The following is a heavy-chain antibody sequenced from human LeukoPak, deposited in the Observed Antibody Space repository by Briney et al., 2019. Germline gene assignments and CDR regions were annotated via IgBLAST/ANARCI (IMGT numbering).Heavy chain of an antibody. CDR2: IYYSGST. D-gene: IGHD6-25*01. Sequence: PSETLSLTCTVSGGSISSYYWSWIRQPPGKGLEWIGYIYYSGSTNYNPSLKSRVTISVDTSKNQFSLKLSSVTAADTAVYYCARHGRQRLPKLSYFDYWGQGTLVTVSS. CDR3: ARHGRQRLPKLSYFDY. V-gene: IGHV4-59*08. J-gene: IGHJ4*02. CDR1: GGSISSYY.